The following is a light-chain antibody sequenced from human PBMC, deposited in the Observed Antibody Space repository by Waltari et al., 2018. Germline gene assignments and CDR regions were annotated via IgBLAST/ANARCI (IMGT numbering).Light chain of an antibody. CDR1: QNLTKKD. Sequence: VLTQSPATLSLSPGETATLSCRAGQNLTKKDFAWYQQKPAKTPRRLIYGAYSRAAGIPDRFSGSGSVTDFTLTISRLEPEDSAVYYCQQYGSWSMYTFGQGPSWRSN. J-gene: IGKJ2*01. CDR3: QQYGSWSMYT. CDR2: GAY. V-gene: IGKV3-20*01.